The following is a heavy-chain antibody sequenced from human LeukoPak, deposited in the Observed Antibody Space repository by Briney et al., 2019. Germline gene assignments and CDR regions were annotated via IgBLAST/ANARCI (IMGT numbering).Heavy chain of an antibody. J-gene: IGHJ4*02. V-gene: IGHV3-33*01. CDR1: GFTFNTYG. Sequence: GGSLRLSCAASGFTFNTYGMHWVRQAPGKGLEWVAVIWYDGSNEFYSDSVKGRFSISRHNSKNTLYLQMNSLRAEDTAVYYCARDSVRDGYNSDYFDFWGQGTLVTVSS. D-gene: IGHD5-24*01. CDR3: ARDSVRDGYNSDYFDF. CDR2: IWYDGSNE.